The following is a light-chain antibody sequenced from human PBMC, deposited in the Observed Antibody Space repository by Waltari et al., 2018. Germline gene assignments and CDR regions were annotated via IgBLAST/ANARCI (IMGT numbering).Light chain of an antibody. Sequence: QSALTQPASVSGSPGQSITISCTGTSSHAGGPTHVSWYQQHPGQVPKLLIYDVDKWPSGVSHRFSASKSGNTASLTISGLQAEDEADYYCNSFTSTTTWVFGGGTRVTVL. V-gene: IGLV2-14*03. CDR2: DVD. J-gene: IGLJ3*02. CDR3: NSFTSTTTWV. CDR1: SSHAGGPTH.